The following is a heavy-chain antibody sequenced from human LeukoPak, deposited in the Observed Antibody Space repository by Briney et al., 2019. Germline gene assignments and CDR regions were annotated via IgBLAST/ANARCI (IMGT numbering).Heavy chain of an antibody. J-gene: IGHJ5*02. D-gene: IGHD2-15*01. CDR3: ARDLGYCSGDACYPAWFDP. V-gene: IGHV3-48*03. CDR2: ISSSGSTI. Sequence: AGGSLRLSCAASGFTFSSYEMNWVRQAPGKGLEWVSYISSSGSTIYYADSVKGRFTISRDNAKNSLYLQMNNLRAEDTAVYYCARDLGYCSGDACYPAWFDPWGQGTLVTVSS. CDR1: GFTFSSYE.